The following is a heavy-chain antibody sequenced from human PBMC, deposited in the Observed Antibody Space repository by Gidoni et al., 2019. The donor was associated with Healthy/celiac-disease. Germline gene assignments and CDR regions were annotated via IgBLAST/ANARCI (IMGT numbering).Heavy chain of an antibody. CDR3: AKDPSPVCSSTSCAQGY. J-gene: IGHJ4*02. Sequence: EVQLLESGGGLVQPGGSLRLSCAASGFTFSSYAMSWVRQAPGKGLEWVSAISGSGGSTYYADSVKGRFTISRDNSKNTLYLQMNSLRAEDTAVYYCAKDPSPVCSSTSCAQGYWGQGTLVTVSS. D-gene: IGHD2-2*01. CDR2: ISGSGGST. CDR1: GFTFSSYA. V-gene: IGHV3-23*01.